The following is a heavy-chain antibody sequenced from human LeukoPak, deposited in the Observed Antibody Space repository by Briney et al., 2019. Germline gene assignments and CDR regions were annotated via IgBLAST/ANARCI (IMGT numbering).Heavy chain of an antibody. Sequence: ASVKVSCKASGYTFTSYDINWVRQATGQGLEWMGWMNPNSGKTGYAQKFQGRVTMTRNTSISTAYMELSSLRSEDTAVYYCARSIPGIAAAGRPYYYYYYYMDVWGKGTTVTISS. CDR3: ARSIPGIAAAGRPYYYYYYYMDV. J-gene: IGHJ6*03. CDR1: GYTFTSYD. V-gene: IGHV1-8*01. CDR2: MNPNSGKT. D-gene: IGHD6-13*01.